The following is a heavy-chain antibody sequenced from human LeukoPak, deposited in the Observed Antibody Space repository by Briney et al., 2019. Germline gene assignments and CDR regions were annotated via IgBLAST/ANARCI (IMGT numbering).Heavy chain of an antibody. CDR1: GGSISTYY. V-gene: IGHV4-59*01. D-gene: IGHD3-22*01. Sequence: SETLSLTCTVSGGSISTYYWSWIRQPPGKGLEWIGYIYYSGSANYNPSLKSRVTISVDTSKNQFSLKLRSVTAADTAVYYRARGGASSASDWYLDLWGRGTLVTVSA. CDR2: IYYSGSA. J-gene: IGHJ2*01. CDR3: ARGGASSASDWYLDL.